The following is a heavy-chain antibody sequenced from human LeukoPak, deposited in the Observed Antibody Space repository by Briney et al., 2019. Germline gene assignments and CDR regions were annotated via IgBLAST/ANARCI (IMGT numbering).Heavy chain of an antibody. V-gene: IGHV3-74*01. CDR1: GFTFSTYW. Sequence: PGGSLRLSCAGSGFTFSTYWMHWVRQAPGGGLVWVSGINIDGSTTSYADSVKGRFTISRDNAKNTVYLQMSSLRAEDTAVYYCAKESGYDVDLEYWGQGALVNVSS. D-gene: IGHD5-12*01. CDR3: AKESGYDVDLEY. J-gene: IGHJ4*02. CDR2: INIDGSTT.